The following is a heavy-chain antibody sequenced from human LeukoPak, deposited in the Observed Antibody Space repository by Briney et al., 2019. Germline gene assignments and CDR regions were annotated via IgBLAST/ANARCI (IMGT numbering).Heavy chain of an antibody. CDR2: ISYDGSNK. CDR1: GFTFSSYG. V-gene: IGHV3-30*03. D-gene: IGHD3-10*01. Sequence: GRSLRLSCAASGFTFSSYGMHWVRQAPGKGLEWVAVISYDGSNKYYADSVKGRFTISRDNSKNTLYLQMNSLRAEDTAVYYCASFEIRGPYYMDVWGKGTTVTISS. J-gene: IGHJ6*03. CDR3: ASFEIRGPYYMDV.